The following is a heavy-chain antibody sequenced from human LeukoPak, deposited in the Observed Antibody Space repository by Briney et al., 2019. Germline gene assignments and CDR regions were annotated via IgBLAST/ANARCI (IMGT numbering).Heavy chain of an antibody. CDR2: IRSSGNTR. CDR1: EFTFSSYE. Sequence: GGSLRLSCAASEFTFSSYEMNWVRQAPGKGLEWVSYIRSSGNTRYADSVKGRFTISTDNSKNSLYLQTNSLRAEDTAVYYCARERDYSRDAFYIWGQGTMVTVSS. CDR3: ARERDYSRDAFYI. V-gene: IGHV3-48*03. J-gene: IGHJ3*02. D-gene: IGHD4-11*01.